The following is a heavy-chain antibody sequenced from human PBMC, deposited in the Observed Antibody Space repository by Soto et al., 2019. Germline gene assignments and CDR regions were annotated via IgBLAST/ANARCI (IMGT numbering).Heavy chain of an antibody. CDR1: GVSISSSNW. CDR2: IYHSGST. Sequence: PSETLSLTCAFSGVSISSSNWWSWVRQPPGKGLEWIGEIYHSGSTNYNPSLKSRVTISVDKSKNQFSLKLSSVTAADTAVYYCARAYSGDYFDYWGQGTLVNVSA. V-gene: IGHV4-4*02. J-gene: IGHJ4*02. D-gene: IGHD2-15*01. CDR3: ARAYSGDYFDY.